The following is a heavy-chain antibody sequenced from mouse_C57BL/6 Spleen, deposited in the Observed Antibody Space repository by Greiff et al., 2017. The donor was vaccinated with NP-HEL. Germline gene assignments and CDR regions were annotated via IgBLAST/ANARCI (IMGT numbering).Heavy chain of an antibody. J-gene: IGHJ3*01. CDR2: INPSTGGT. Sequence: QLKESGPELVKPGASVKISCKASGYSFTGYYMNWVKQSPEKSLEWIGEINPSTGGTTYNQKFKAKATLTVDKSSSTAYMQLKSLTSEDSAVYYCYYGSSPFAYWGQGTLVTVSA. CDR1: GYSFTGYY. V-gene: IGHV1-42*01. D-gene: IGHD1-1*01. CDR3: YYGSSPFAY.